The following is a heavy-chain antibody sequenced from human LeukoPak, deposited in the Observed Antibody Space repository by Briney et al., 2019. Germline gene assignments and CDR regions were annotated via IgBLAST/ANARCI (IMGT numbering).Heavy chain of an antibody. D-gene: IGHD3-22*01. Sequence: ASVKVSCKASGYTFTSYDINWVRQATGQGLEWMGWMNPNSGNTGYAQKFQGKVTITRNTSINTAYMELSSLRSEDTAVYYCARASEDYYDSSGYLDPDAFDIWGQGTMVTVSS. CDR3: ARASEDYYDSSGYLDPDAFDI. V-gene: IGHV1-8*03. J-gene: IGHJ3*02. CDR2: MNPNSGNT. CDR1: GYTFTSYD.